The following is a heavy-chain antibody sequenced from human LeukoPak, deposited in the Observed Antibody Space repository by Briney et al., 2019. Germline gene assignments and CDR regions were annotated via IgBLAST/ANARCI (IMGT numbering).Heavy chain of an antibody. CDR2: IYYSGST. D-gene: IGHD3-10*01. J-gene: IGHJ5*02. V-gene: IGHV4-59*01. CDR1: GGSISSYY. CDR3: ARYDWRSGICWFDP. Sequence: NASETLSLTCTVSGGSISSYYWSWIRQPPGKGLEWIGYIYYSGSTNYNPSLKSRVTISVDTSKNQFSLKLSSVTAADTAVYYCARYDWRSGICWFDPWGQGTLVTVSS.